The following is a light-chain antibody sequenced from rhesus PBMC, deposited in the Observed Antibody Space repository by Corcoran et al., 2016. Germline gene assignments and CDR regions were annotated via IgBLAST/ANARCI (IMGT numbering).Light chain of an antibody. CDR3: RQYDDLPCS. CDR1: QGISSL. V-gene: IGKV1-19*01. CDR2: AAS. Sequence: DIQMTQSPSSLSASVGDRVTTICYASQGISSLLAWYQQKPGKAPKPLICAASSLQRGVPSRFSGSGSGTDYTLTISSLHPEDFATYYCRQYDDLPCSFGQGTKVEIK. J-gene: IGKJ2*01.